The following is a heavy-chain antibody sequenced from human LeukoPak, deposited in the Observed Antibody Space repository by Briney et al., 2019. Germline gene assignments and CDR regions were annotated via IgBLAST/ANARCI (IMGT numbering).Heavy chain of an antibody. CDR2: IRYDGSHK. CDR3: PTGSGWSDY. V-gene: IGHV3-30*02. CDR1: GFTFSSFD. J-gene: IGHJ4*02. D-gene: IGHD6-19*01. Sequence: PGGSLRLSCVGSGFTFSSFDMHWVRQAPGKGLEWVAFIRYDGSHKYYADSVKGRFTISRDNSKNTLYLQMSSLRTDDTAVYYCPTGSGWSDYWGQGILVTVSS.